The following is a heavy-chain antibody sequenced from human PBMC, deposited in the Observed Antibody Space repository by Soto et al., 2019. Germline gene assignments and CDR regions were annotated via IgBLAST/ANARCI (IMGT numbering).Heavy chain of an antibody. J-gene: IGHJ5*02. CDR2: IFYSGST. V-gene: IGHV4-39*01. CDR3: ARHFRRYCSSTSCYGWFDP. D-gene: IGHD2-2*01. CDR1: GGSISSSSYY. Sequence: PSETLSLTCTVSGGSISSSSYYWGWIRQPPGKGLEWMGSIFYSGSTYDNQSLKSRVTVSVDTSKNQFSLKLSSVTAADMAVYFCARHFRRYCSSTSCYGWFDPWGQGTLVTVSS.